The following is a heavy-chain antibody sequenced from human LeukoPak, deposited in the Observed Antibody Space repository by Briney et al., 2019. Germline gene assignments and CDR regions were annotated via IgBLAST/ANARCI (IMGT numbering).Heavy chain of an antibody. Sequence: PGGSLRLSCAASGFIFRDSGMHWVRQAPGKGLEWAAMMLNDGNSKFYSDSVKGRFTISRDTSKNTLYLQMNSLRAEDTAVYYCARDIGDCTSGTCYSDYLDYWGQGTLVTVSS. J-gene: IGHJ4*02. CDR2: MLNDGNSK. V-gene: IGHV3-30*12. D-gene: IGHD2-15*01. CDR3: ARDIGDCTSGTCYSDYLDY. CDR1: GFIFRDSG.